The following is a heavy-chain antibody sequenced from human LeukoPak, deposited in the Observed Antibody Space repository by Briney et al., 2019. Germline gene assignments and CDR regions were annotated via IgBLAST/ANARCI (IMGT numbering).Heavy chain of an antibody. V-gene: IGHV4-59*12. J-gene: IGHJ4*02. D-gene: IGHD1-26*01. CDR1: GGSISSYY. Sequence: SETLSLTCTVSGGSISSYYWSWIRQPPGKGLEWIGYIYYSGSTNYKPSVKSRVTISVDTSKNQFSLKLSSVTAADTAVYYCARYSGYYFDYWGQGTLVTVSS. CDR3: ARYSGYYFDY. CDR2: IYYSGST.